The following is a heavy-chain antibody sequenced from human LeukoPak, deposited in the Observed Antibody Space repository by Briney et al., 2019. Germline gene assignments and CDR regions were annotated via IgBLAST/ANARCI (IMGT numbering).Heavy chain of an antibody. J-gene: IGHJ4*02. Sequence: SVKVSCKASGGTFSSYAISRVRQAPGQGLEWMGGIIPIFGTANYAQKFQGRVTITADESTSTAYMELSSLRSEDTAVYYCARKYSNYLMWFDYWGQGTLVTVSS. V-gene: IGHV1-69*13. CDR2: IIPIFGTA. CDR3: ARKYSNYLMWFDY. D-gene: IGHD4-11*01. CDR1: GGTFSSYA.